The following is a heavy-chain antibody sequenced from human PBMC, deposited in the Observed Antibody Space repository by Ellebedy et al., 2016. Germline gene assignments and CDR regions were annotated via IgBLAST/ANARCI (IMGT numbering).Heavy chain of an antibody. J-gene: IGHJ4*02. Sequence: GSLRLXCAASGFTFSSYWMSWVRQPPGKGLEWVGSIDHSGSTNYNPSLKSRVTISVIPSKKQFSLKLTSISAANTAVYYCARRGAPDFWGQGTQVTVSS. CDR2: IDHSGST. D-gene: IGHD1-14*01. CDR3: ARRGAPDF. CDR1: GFTFSSYW. V-gene: IGHV4-34*01.